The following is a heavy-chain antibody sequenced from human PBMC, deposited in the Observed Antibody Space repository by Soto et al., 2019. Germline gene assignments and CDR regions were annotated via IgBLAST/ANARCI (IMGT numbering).Heavy chain of an antibody. CDR2: TYYRSKWYN. J-gene: IGHJ4*02. V-gene: IGHV6-1*01. D-gene: IGHD6-13*01. CDR1: GDIVSSNSAA. CDR3: ARDRAAADVSLDY. Sequence: SQTLSLTCAISGDIVSSNSAAWTWIRQSPSRGLEWLGRTYYRSKWYNDYAVSVKSRITINPDTSKNQFSLQLNSVTPEDTAVYYCARDRAAADVSLDYWGQGTLVTVSS.